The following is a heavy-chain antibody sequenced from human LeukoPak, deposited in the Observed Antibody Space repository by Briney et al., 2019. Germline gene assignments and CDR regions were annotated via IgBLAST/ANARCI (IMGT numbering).Heavy chain of an antibody. CDR1: GGSFSGYY. Sequence: SETLSLTCAVYGGSFSGYYWSWIRQPPGKGLEWIGEINHSGSTNYNPSLKSRVTISVDTSKNQFSLKLSSVTAAATAVYYCARGGSRWLRFPYYFDYWGQGTLVTVSS. V-gene: IGHV4-34*01. CDR2: INHSGST. CDR3: ARGGSRWLRFPYYFDY. J-gene: IGHJ4*02. D-gene: IGHD5-12*01.